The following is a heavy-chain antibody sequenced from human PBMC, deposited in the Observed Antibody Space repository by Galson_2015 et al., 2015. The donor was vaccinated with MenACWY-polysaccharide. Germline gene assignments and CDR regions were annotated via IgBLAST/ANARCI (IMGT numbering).Heavy chain of an antibody. D-gene: IGHD6-6*01. CDR2: IKSKTDGGTT. V-gene: IGHV3-15*01. Sequence: SLRLSCAASGFTFSNAWMSWVRQAPGKGLEWVGRIKSKTDGGTTDYAAPVKGRFTISRDDSKNTLYLQMNSLKTEDTAVYYCTTELSPLWYSSPSNGYYYYMDVWGKGTTVTVSS. CDR3: TTELSPLWYSSPSNGYYYYMDV. J-gene: IGHJ6*03. CDR1: GFTFSNAW.